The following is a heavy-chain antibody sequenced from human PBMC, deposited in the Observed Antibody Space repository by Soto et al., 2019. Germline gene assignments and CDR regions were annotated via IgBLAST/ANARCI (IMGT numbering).Heavy chain of an antibody. V-gene: IGHV3-30*18. CDR1: GFTFSSYG. Sequence: QVQLVESGGGVVQPGRSLRLSCAASGFTFSSYGMDWVRQAPGKGLEWVAVIAYDGSNKYYADSVKGRFTISRDNSKSTLYLHMNSLKAEDTAVYYCAKDQSSGWSQSGNLQHWGQGTLVTVSS. J-gene: IGHJ1*01. CDR3: AKDQSSGWSQSGNLQH. CDR2: IAYDGSNK. D-gene: IGHD6-19*01.